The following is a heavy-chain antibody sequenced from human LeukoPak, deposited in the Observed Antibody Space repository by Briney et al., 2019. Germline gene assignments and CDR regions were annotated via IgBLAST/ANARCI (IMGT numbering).Heavy chain of an antibody. CDR2: IYYSGST. CDR1: GGSFTGFY. Sequence: PSETLSLTCAVYGGSFTGFYWSWIRQPPGKGLEWIGYIYYSGSTNYNPSLKSRVTISVDTSKNQVSLKLSSVTAADTAVYYCARSIAAAGTVDYWGQGTLVTVSS. J-gene: IGHJ4*02. V-gene: IGHV4-59*01. CDR3: ARSIAAAGTVDY. D-gene: IGHD6-13*01.